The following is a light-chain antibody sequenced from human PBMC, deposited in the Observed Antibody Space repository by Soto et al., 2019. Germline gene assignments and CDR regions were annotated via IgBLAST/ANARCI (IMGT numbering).Light chain of an antibody. Sequence: IVLTQSPGTLSLSPGERATLSCRASQSVGSNYLAWYQQKPDQAPSLLIYGASSMATGIPDKFSGSGSGTDFTLTIRRLQPEDFAVYYCQHNGTSAYTFGQGTTLEIK. V-gene: IGKV3-20*01. CDR2: GAS. CDR1: QSVGSNY. CDR3: QHNGTSAYT. J-gene: IGKJ2*01.